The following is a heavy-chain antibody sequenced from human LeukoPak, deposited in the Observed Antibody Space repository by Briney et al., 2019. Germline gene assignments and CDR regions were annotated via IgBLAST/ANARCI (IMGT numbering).Heavy chain of an antibody. Sequence: GGSLRLSCAASGFTFSSYAMSWVRQAPGKGLEWVSAISGSGGSTYYADSAKGRFTISRDNSKNTLYLQMNSLRAEDTAVYYCANGYDFWSGYPDYWGQGTLVTVSS. CDR1: GFTFSSYA. D-gene: IGHD3-3*01. CDR2: ISGSGGST. V-gene: IGHV3-23*01. CDR3: ANGYDFWSGYPDY. J-gene: IGHJ4*02.